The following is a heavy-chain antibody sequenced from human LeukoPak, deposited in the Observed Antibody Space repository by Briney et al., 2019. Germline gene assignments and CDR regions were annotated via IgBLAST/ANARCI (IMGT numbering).Heavy chain of an antibody. J-gene: IGHJ4*02. D-gene: IGHD2-21*01. Sequence: ASVKVSCKASGYKFTDYYMHWVRQAPGQGLEWMGWINPNSGGTKYALKFQGRVTMTRDTSINTAYMELSWLRSDDTAVYFCARVRSLFYFDYWGQGTPATVSS. CDR1: GYKFTDYY. CDR2: INPNSGGT. V-gene: IGHV1-2*02. CDR3: ARVRSLFYFDY.